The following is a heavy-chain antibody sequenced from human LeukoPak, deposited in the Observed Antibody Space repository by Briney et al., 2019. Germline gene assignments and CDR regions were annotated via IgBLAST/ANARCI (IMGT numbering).Heavy chain of an antibody. D-gene: IGHD2-15*01. J-gene: IGHJ4*02. Sequence: ASVKVSCKASGYTFTNYYMHWVRQAPGQGLEWMGGIIPIFGTANYAQKFQGRVTITADESTSTAYMELSSLRSEDTAVFYCARVGGERDYWGQGTLVTVSS. CDR2: IIPIFGTA. V-gene: IGHV1-69*13. CDR1: GYTFTNYY. CDR3: ARVGGERDY.